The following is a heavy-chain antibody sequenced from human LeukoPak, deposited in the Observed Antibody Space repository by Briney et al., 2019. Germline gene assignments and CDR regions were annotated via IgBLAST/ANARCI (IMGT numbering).Heavy chain of an antibody. J-gene: IGHJ4*02. CDR3: ARLGDRDGYNLNY. Sequence: PSQTLSLTCTVSGGSISSGSYYWSWIRQPAGKGLEWIGRIYTSGSTNYNPSLKSRVTISVDTSKNQFSLKLSSVTAADTAVYYCARLGDRDGYNLNYWGQGTLVTVSS. V-gene: IGHV4-61*02. CDR2: IYTSGST. D-gene: IGHD5-24*01. CDR1: GGSISSGSYY.